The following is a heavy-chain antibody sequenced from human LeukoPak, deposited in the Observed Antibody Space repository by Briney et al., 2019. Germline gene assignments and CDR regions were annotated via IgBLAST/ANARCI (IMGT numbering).Heavy chain of an antibody. Sequence: SETLSLTCTVSGGSTSSYYWSWIRQPPGKGLEWIGRIYTSGSTNYNPSHKSRVTISLDTSKNQFSLKLSSVTAADTAVYYCARTVSGYYFNAWGPGTLVTVSS. CDR3: ARTVSGYYFNA. CDR2: IYTSGST. CDR1: GGSTSSYY. D-gene: IGHD5-12*01. V-gene: IGHV4-4*07. J-gene: IGHJ5*02.